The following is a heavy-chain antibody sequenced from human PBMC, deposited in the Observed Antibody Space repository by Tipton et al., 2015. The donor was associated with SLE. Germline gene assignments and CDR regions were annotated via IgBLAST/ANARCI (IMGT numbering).Heavy chain of an antibody. V-gene: IGHV4-59*01. J-gene: IGHJ6*03. CDR1: GGSISSLS. Sequence: TLSLTCTVSGGSISSLSWSWIRQPPGKRLEWIGYIFYTGSTNYNPSLKSRVAMSVDMSKNQFSLKLTSVTAADTAVYYCARGPEWTTGSAFYYYYMDVWGTGTTVTVSS. CDR3: ARGPEWTTGSAFYYYYMDV. CDR2: IFYTGST. D-gene: IGHD4-17*01.